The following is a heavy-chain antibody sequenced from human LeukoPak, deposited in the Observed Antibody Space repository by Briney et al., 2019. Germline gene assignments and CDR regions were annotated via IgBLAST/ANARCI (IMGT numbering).Heavy chain of an antibody. V-gene: IGHV3-53*01. Sequence: GGSLRLSCAASGFTVSSNYMSWVRQAPGKGLEWVSVIYSGGSTYYADSVKGRFTISRDNSKNTLYLQMNSLRAEDTAVYYFARAIRWPQFDYWGQGTLVTVSS. CDR1: GFTVSSNY. CDR3: ARAIRWPQFDY. CDR2: IYSGGST. D-gene: IGHD5-24*01. J-gene: IGHJ4*02.